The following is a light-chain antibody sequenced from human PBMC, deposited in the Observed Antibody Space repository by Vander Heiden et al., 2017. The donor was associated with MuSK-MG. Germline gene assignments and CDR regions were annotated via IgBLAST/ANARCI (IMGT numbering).Light chain of an antibody. Sequence: SYVLTQPPSVSVAPGQTARITCGGNNIGSKSVHWYQQKPGQAPVLVVYEDSDRPSGIPERFSGYNAGKTATLTISRVEAGDEADDDGQVWDSSSDQGVFGGGTKLTVL. CDR1: NIGSKS. V-gene: IGLV3-21*02. CDR3: QVWDSSSDQGV. J-gene: IGLJ2*01. CDR2: EDS.